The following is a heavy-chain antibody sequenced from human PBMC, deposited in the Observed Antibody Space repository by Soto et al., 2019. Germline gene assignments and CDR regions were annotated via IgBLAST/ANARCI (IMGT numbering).Heavy chain of an antibody. CDR3: AGPLYDY. J-gene: IGHJ4*02. V-gene: IGHV1-69*02. CDR2: VIPFLGIT. Sequence: ASVKVSCKASGGTFSSYTINWVRQAPGQGLEWMGRVIPFLGITNYAQKFQGRVTITADKSTSTAYMDPVDTATYYCAHSGAAGPLYDYWGQGTLVTVSS. D-gene: IGHD6-13*01. CDR1: GGTFSSYT.